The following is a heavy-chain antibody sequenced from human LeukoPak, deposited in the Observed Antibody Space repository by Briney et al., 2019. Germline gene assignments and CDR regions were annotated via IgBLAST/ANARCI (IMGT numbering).Heavy chain of an antibody. Sequence: GGSLRLSCTASGFSFSEHWMHWARQLPGKGLVWVSRISPTGSTTSYADSVKGRFTVSRDNAKNTLYLQVNNLRAEDTAVYYCARGPNSNWSGLDFWGQGTLLTVSS. D-gene: IGHD6-6*01. CDR1: GFSFSEHW. CDR3: ARGPNSNWSGLDF. CDR2: ISPTGSTT. V-gene: IGHV3-74*01. J-gene: IGHJ4*02.